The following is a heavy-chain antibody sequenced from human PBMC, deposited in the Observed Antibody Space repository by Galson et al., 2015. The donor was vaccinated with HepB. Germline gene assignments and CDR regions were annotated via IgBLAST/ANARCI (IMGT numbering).Heavy chain of an antibody. CDR1: GFTFSSYS. CDR3: ARDNIVGADLGAFDI. Sequence: SLRLSCAASGFTFSSYSMNWVRQAPGKGLEWVSSISSSSSYIYYADSVKGRFTISRDNAKNSLYLQMNSLRAEDTAAYYCARDNIVGADLGAFDIWGQGTMVTVSS. V-gene: IGHV3-21*01. D-gene: IGHD1-26*01. J-gene: IGHJ3*02. CDR2: ISSSSSYI.